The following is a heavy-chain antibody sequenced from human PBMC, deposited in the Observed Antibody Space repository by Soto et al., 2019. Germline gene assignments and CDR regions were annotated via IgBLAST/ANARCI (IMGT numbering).Heavy chain of an antibody. V-gene: IGHV1-18*01. CDR1: GYTFTSYG. Sequence: QVQLVQSGAEVKKPGASVKVSCKASGYTFTSYGISWVRQAPGQGREWMGWISAYNGNTNYAQKLQGRVTMTTDTSTSTDYMDLRSLRSDATAVYYGSRDSPPPRAWGQGTLVTVSS. CDR3: SRDSPPPRA. CDR2: ISAYNGNT. J-gene: IGHJ4*02.